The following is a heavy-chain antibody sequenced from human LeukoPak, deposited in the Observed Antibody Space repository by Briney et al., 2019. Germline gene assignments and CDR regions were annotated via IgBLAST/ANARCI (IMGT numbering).Heavy chain of an antibody. J-gene: IGHJ4*02. CDR1: GYTFTSYY. CDR2: INPSGGST. Sequence: GASVKVSCKASGYTFTSYYMHWVRQAPGQGLEWMGIINPSGGSTSYAQKFQGRVTMTRDMSTSTVYMELSSLRSEDTAVYYCARGSLSVVAATLGFDYWGQGTLVTVSS. CDR3: ARGSLSVVAATLGFDY. V-gene: IGHV1-46*01. D-gene: IGHD2-15*01.